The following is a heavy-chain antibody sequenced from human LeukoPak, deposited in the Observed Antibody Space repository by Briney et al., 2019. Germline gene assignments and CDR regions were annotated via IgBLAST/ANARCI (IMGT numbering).Heavy chain of an antibody. D-gene: IGHD3-3*01. Sequence: SSETQSLIYAFSGYSISSGYYWGWIRPPPGKGLEWMGRRYHCENNYYNQSPRRRATNPGDTPKDQFSLKLSSVTAADTAVYYCASIDFWSGQGCGYWGQGTLVTVSS. CDR1: GYSISSGYY. V-gene: IGHV4-38-2*01. CDR3: ASIDFWSGQGCGY. CDR2: RYHCENN. J-gene: IGHJ4*02.